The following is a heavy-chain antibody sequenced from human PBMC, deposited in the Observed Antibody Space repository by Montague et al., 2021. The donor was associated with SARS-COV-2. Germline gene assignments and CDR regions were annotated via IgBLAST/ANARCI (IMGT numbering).Heavy chain of an antibody. CDR1: GFTFSNYW. Sequence: SLRLSCAVSGFTFSNYWMHWVRQAPGKGLEWVSRTNSDGRSTTYADSVKGRFTTSRDNAKSTLFLQINSLRGEDTAVYYCVREVGMVVARTLGRLDPWGQGTLVTVSS. CDR2: TNSDGRST. D-gene: IGHD6-19*01. V-gene: IGHV3-74*01. CDR3: VREVGMVVARTLGRLDP. J-gene: IGHJ5*02.